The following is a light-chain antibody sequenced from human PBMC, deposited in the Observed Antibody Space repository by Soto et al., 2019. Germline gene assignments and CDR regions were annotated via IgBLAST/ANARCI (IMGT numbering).Light chain of an antibody. J-gene: IGLJ2*01. V-gene: IGLV1-44*01. Sequence: QSVLTQPPSASGTPGQRVTISCSGSSSNIGSNSVNWYQQFPGSAPKLLIYNNNQRPSGVPDRFSGSRSGTSASLAISGLQSEDEADYYCATWDDSLNMVFGGGTKLTVL. CDR2: NNN. CDR1: SSNIGSNS. CDR3: ATWDDSLNMV.